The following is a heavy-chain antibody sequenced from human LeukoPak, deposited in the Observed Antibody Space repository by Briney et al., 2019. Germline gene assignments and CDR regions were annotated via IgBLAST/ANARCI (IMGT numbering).Heavy chain of an antibody. CDR3: ARLGRWTQLWSYGI. CDR1: EFPFNGYW. D-gene: IGHD5-18*01. CDR2: INQDGSEK. V-gene: IGHV3-7*01. J-gene: IGHJ4*02. Sequence: GGSLRLSCAASEFPFNGYWMSWVRQAPGKGLECVANINQDGSEKYYVDSVRGRFTISRDNAKNSLYLQMNSLRAEDTAVYYCARLGRWTQLWSYGIWGRGTLVTVSS.